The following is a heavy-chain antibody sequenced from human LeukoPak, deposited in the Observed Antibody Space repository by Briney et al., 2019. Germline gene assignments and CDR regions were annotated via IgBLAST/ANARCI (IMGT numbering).Heavy chain of an antibody. V-gene: IGHV1-8*01. CDR1: GYTFTSYD. CDR3: ARGLRYYGSGSYLIDY. D-gene: IGHD3-10*01. J-gene: IGHJ4*02. Sequence: ASVKVSCKASGYTFTSYDINWVRQATGQGLEWMGWMNPNSGNTGYAQKFQGRVTMTRNTSISTAYMELSSLRSEDTAVYYCARGLRYYGSGSYLIDYWGQGTLVTVSS. CDR2: MNPNSGNT.